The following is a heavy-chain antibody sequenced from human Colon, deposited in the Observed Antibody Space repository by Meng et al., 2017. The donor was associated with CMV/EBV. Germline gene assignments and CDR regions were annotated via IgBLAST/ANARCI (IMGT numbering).Heavy chain of an antibody. J-gene: IGHJ5*02. CDR2: ISYHGSNK. V-gene: IGHV3-30*04. Sequence: GESLKISCAASGFTFSSYSMHWVRQAPGKGLECVVTISYHGSNKYYADSVKGRFTISRDNSKNMVYLQMTSLRAEDTAVYYCATITIFGGNWFDPWGQGTLVTVSS. D-gene: IGHD3-3*01. CDR1: GFTFSSYS. CDR3: ATITIFGGNWFDP.